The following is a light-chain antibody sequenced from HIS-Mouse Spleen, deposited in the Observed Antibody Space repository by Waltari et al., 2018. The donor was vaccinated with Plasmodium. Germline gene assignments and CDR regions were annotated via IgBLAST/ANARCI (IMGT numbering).Light chain of an antibody. CDR2: YVS. J-gene: IGLJ1*01. CDR3: SSYTSSSTA. V-gene: IGLV2-14*03. CDR1: SRDVGGYNY. Sequence: QSPLTQPASVSGSPGPSITISCAGTSRDVGGYNYVSWYHQHPAKAPKLMIEYVSNRPTGVSIRFSGSKTGNTASLTISGLQAEDEADYYCSSYTSSSTAFGTGTKVTVL.